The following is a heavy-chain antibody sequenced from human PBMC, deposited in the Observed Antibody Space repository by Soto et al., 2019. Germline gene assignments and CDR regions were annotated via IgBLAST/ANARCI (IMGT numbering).Heavy chain of an antibody. CDR3: AAGRTGGSYYGIDV. CDR1: GFTFSDSA. Sequence: QMQLVQSGPEVKKPGTSVQVSCKVSGFTFSDSAVQWVRQARGQGLEWIGWIVAGSGNTNYAQKCQERFTITRDMSTSTPYMDVRSLRSEGTAVYYCAAGRTGGSYYGIDVWGQGPTVTVSS. J-gene: IGHJ6*02. D-gene: IGHD3-16*01. V-gene: IGHV1-58*01. CDR2: IVAGSGNT.